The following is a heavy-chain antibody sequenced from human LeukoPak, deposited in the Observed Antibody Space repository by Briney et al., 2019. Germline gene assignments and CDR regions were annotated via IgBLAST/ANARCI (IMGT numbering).Heavy chain of an antibody. V-gene: IGHV3-21*01. D-gene: IGHD3-10*01. J-gene: IGHJ4*02. CDR1: GFTFSSYA. CDR3: ARTYYYGSGSNDY. Sequence: GRSLRLSCAASGFTFSSYAMHWVRQAPGKGLEWVSSISGSTNYIYFADSVKGRFTISRDNAKNSLYLQMNSLRAEDTAVYYCARTYYYGSGSNDYWGQGTLVTVSS. CDR2: ISGSTNYI.